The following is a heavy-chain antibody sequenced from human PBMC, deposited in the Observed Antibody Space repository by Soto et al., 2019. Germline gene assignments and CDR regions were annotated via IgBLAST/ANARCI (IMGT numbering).Heavy chain of an antibody. J-gene: IGHJ6*03. D-gene: IGHD3-10*01. CDR1: GFSLNNARVG. CDR3: ARMLAVNYYYYYMDV. CDR2: ILSNDGK. Sequence: QVTLKESGPVLVRPTETLTLTCTVSGFSLNNARVGVSWIRQPPGKALEWLAHILSNDGKSYSTSLKTRLSISKDTSKSQVVLTMTNMDPVDTATYYCARMLAVNYYYYYMDVWGKGNTVTVSS. V-gene: IGHV2-26*01.